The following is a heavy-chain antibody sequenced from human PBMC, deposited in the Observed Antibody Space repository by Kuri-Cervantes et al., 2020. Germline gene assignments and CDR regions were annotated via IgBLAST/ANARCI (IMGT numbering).Heavy chain of an antibody. J-gene: IGHJ4*02. CDR3: ARVVTASPSYFGY. CDR2: IYYSGST. V-gene: IGHV4-39*07. CDR1: GGSISSSSYY. D-gene: IGHD2-21*02. Sequence: GSLRLSGTVSGGSISSSSYYWGWSRQPPGKGLEWIGSIYYSGSTNYNSSLKSRVTMSVDTSKNQFSLKLSSVTAADTAVYYCARVVTASPSYFGYWGQGTLVTVSS.